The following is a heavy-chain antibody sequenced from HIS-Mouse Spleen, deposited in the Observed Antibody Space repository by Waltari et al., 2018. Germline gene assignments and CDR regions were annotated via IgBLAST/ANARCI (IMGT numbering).Heavy chain of an antibody. V-gene: IGHV3-21*01. CDR3: ARDRSSSYFDY. D-gene: IGHD6-6*01. Sequence: EVQLVESGGGLVKPGGSLRLSCAASGFTFSSGSRNWVRQAPGKGLEWVSSISSSSSYIYYADSVKGRFTISRDNAKNSLYLQMNSLRAEDTAVYYCARDRSSSYFDYWGQGTLVTVSS. CDR1: GFTFSSGS. J-gene: IGHJ4*02. CDR2: ISSSSSYI.